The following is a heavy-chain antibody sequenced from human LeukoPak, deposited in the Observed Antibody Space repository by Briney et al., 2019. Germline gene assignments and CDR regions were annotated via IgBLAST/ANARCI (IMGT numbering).Heavy chain of an antibody. J-gene: IGHJ4*02. Sequence: PGGSLRLSCAASGFTFSTYWMHWVRQAPGEGLVRVSRINSDGSDTTYADSVKGRFTISRDNAKNTLYLQMNSLSAEDTAVYYCAGVGSSNGDWVKFDYWGQGTLITVSS. CDR2: INSDGSDT. CDR1: GFTFSTYW. D-gene: IGHD2-2*01. V-gene: IGHV3-74*03. CDR3: AGVGSSNGDWVKFDY.